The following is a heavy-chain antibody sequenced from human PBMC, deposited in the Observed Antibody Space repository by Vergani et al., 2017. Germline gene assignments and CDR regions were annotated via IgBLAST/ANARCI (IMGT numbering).Heavy chain of an antibody. J-gene: IGHJ6*02. CDR2: ISAYNGNT. D-gene: IGHD6-25*01. V-gene: IGHV1-18*01. Sequence: QVQLVQSGAEVKKPGASVKVSCKASGYTFTSYGISWVRQAPGQGLEWMGWISAYNGNTNYAQKLQGRVTMTKDTSTSTAYMELRSLRSDDTAVYYCARDLPRGYAGRYYYCYGMDVWGQGTTVTVSS. CDR1: GYTFTSYG. CDR3: ARDLPRGYAGRYYYCYGMDV.